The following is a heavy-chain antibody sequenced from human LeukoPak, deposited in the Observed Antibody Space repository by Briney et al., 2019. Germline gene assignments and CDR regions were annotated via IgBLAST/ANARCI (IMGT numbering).Heavy chain of an antibody. D-gene: IGHD3-10*01. Sequence: ASVKVSCKASGYTFTSYDINWVRQATGQGLEWMGWMNPNSGNTGYAQKFQGRVTMTRNTSISTAYMELSSLRSDDTAVYYCARDGTMVRGVNDYWGQGTLVTVSS. V-gene: IGHV1-8*01. CDR3: ARDGTMVRGVNDY. CDR1: GYTFTSYD. J-gene: IGHJ4*02. CDR2: MNPNSGNT.